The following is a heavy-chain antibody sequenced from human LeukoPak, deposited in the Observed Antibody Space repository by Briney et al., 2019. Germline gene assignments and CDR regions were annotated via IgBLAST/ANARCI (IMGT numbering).Heavy chain of an antibody. CDR2: ISAYNGNT. J-gene: IGHJ4*02. V-gene: IGHV1-18*01. D-gene: IGHD6-19*01. Sequence: GASVKVSRKASGYTFTSYGISWVRQAPGQGLEWMGWISAYNGNTNYAQKLQGRVTMTTDTSTSTAYMELRSLRSDDTAVYYCARPPKYSSGWHYFDYWGQGTLVTVSS. CDR3: ARPPKYSSGWHYFDY. CDR1: GYTFTSYG.